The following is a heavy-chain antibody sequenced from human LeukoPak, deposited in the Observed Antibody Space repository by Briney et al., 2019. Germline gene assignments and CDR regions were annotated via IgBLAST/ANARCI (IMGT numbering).Heavy chain of an antibody. J-gene: IGHJ5*02. CDR1: GGFISSYY. D-gene: IGHD3-10*01. Sequence: PSETLSLTCTVFGGFISSYYWSWIRQPPGRGLEWLGYISYSGSTSYNPSLKSRVTISLGTSRNQFSLKLTSVTAADTAVYYCARHGSGSSLALYPWGRGTLVTVSS. CDR3: ARHGSGSSLALYP. CDR2: ISYSGST. V-gene: IGHV4-59*08.